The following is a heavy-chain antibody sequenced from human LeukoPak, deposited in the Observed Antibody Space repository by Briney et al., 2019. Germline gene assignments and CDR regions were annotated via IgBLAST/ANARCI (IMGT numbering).Heavy chain of an antibody. D-gene: IGHD6-6*01. J-gene: IGHJ4*02. Sequence: ASVKVSCKASGYTFTGYYMHWVRQAPGQGLEWMGWINPNSGGTNYAQKFRGRVTMTRDTSISTAYMELSRLRSDDTAVYYCARDFNGYSSSYFDYWGQGTLVTVSS. CDR1: GYTFTGYY. CDR3: ARDFNGYSSSYFDY. CDR2: INPNSGGT. V-gene: IGHV1-2*02.